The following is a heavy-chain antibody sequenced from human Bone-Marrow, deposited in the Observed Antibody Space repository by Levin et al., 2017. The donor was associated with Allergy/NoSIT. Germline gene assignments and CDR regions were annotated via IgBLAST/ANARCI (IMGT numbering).Heavy chain of an antibody. V-gene: IGHV1-3*01. Sequence: ASVKVSCKASGYTFISYAMHWVRQAPGQRFEWMGWINAGNGNTKYSQKFQGRVTITRDTVATTVYMEMSSLRSEDTAVYYCARERTVWGGGYYFDHWGQGTLVTVSS. J-gene: IGHJ4*02. D-gene: IGHD4-11*01. CDR1: GYTFISYA. CDR2: INAGNGNT. CDR3: ARERTVWGGGYYFDH.